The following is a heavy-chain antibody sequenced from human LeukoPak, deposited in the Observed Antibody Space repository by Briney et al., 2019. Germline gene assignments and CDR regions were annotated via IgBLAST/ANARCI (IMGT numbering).Heavy chain of an antibody. CDR3: AKVASADAQARLNY. CDR2: ISGSGGGT. J-gene: IGHJ4*02. CDR1: GFTFFDAW. D-gene: IGHD6-19*01. Sequence: GGSLRLSCAASGFTFFDAWMNWVRQAPGKGLEWVSAISGSGGGTYYADSVKDRFTISRDYSNNTLYLQMNSLRADDTAVYYCAKVASADAQARLNYWGQGTLVTVSS. V-gene: IGHV3-23*01.